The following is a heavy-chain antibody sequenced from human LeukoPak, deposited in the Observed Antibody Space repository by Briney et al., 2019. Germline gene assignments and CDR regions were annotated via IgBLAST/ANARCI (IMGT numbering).Heavy chain of an antibody. V-gene: IGHV3-43*02. Sequence: GGSLRLSCAASGFTFHNYAMHWVRRAPGKGLEWVSLIKGNGDTTYNADSVKGRFTISRDNSKNSLYLQINSLRTGDTALYYCAKDIGSGWSFDYWGQGTLVTVSS. CDR3: AKDIGSGWSFDY. CDR2: IKGNGDTT. CDR1: GFTFHNYA. D-gene: IGHD6-19*01. J-gene: IGHJ4*02.